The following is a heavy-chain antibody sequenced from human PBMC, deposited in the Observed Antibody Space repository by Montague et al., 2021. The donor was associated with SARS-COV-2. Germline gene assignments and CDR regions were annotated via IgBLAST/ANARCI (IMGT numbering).Heavy chain of an antibody. V-gene: IGHV4-34*01. J-gene: IGHJ5*02. CDR3: AGLGSPRIAIFGVVTHNWFDP. D-gene: IGHD3-3*01. Sequence: SETLSLICAVYGGSFSGYYWSWIRQPPGKGLEWIGEINHSGSTNYNPSLKSRITISVDTSKNQFSLKLSSVTAADTAVYYCAGLGSPRIAIFGVVTHNWFDPWGQGTLVTVSS. CDR2: INHSGST. CDR1: GGSFSGYY.